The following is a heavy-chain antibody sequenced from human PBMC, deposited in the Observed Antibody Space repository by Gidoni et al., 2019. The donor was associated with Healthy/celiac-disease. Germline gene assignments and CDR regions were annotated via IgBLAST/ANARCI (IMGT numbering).Heavy chain of an antibody. J-gene: IGHJ2*01. CDR1: GFTFSSHS. D-gene: IGHD6-19*01. Sequence: EVQLVESVGGLVKPGGSLSLSWSRSGFTFSSHSMNWVRQAPGKGLEWVPAISRSRSDIYYADSVKGRYTISRDNAKNSLYLQMNSLRAEDTAVYYCARDLGSGCYAQTWYFDLWGRGTLVTVSS. V-gene: IGHV3-21*01. CDR2: ISRSRSDI. CDR3: ARDLGSGCYAQTWYFDL.